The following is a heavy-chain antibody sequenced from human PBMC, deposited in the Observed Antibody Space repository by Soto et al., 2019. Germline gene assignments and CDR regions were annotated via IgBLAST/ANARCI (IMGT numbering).Heavy chain of an antibody. J-gene: IGHJ6*03. CDR3: ARGTIFGVAVYYYYYMDV. V-gene: IGHV3-21*01. CDR1: GFTFSSYS. CDR2: ISSSSSYI. D-gene: IGHD3-3*01. Sequence: EVQLVESGGGLVKPGGSLRLSCAPSGFTFSSYSMNWVRQAPGKGLEWVSSISSSSSYIYYADSVKGRFTISRDNAKNSLYLQMNSLRAEDTAVYYCARGTIFGVAVYYYYYMDVWGKGTTVTVSS.